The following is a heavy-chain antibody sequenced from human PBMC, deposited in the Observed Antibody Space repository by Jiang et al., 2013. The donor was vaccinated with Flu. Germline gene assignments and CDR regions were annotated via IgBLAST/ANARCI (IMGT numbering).Heavy chain of an antibody. D-gene: IGHD3-3*01. J-gene: IGHJ6*02. Sequence: GSGLVKPSETLSLTCAVSGYSISSGYYWGWIRQPPGKGLEWIGSIYHSGSTYYNPSLKSRVTISVDTSKNQFSLKLSSVTAADTAVYYCARGLRFLEWLNYYYYGMDVWGQGTTVTVSS. V-gene: IGHV4-38-2*01. CDR1: GYSISSGYY. CDR3: ARGLRFLEWLNYYYYGMDV. CDR2: IYHSGST.